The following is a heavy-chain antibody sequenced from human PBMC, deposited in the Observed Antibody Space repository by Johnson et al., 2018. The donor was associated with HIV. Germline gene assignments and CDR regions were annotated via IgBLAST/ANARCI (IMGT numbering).Heavy chain of an antibody. CDR2: ISSNGGST. D-gene: IGHD5-24*01. CDR1: GFTFSSYA. V-gene: IGHV3-64*01. J-gene: IGHJ3*02. CDR3: ARDGDNYVAFDI. Sequence: VQLVESGGGLVQPGGSLRLSCAASGFTFSSYAMHWVRQAPGKGLEYVSAISSNGGSTYYANSVKGRFTISRDNAKNTLHLQMGSLRAEDMAVDYCARDGDNYVAFDIWGQGTMVTVSS.